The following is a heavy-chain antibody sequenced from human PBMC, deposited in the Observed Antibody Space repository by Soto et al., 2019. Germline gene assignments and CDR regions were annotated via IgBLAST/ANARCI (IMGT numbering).Heavy chain of an antibody. CDR2: IIPIFGTA. CDR3: ARDDSSGSIPPWGYYYGMDV. D-gene: IGHD3-22*01. V-gene: IGHV1-69*06. Sequence: QVQLVQSGAEVKKPGSSVKVSCKASGGTFSSYAISWVRQAPGQGLEWMGGIIPIFGTANYAQKFQGRVTITADKSTSTAYMELSSLRSEDTAVYYCARDDSSGSIPPWGYYYGMDVWGQGPTVTVSS. CDR1: GGTFSSYA. J-gene: IGHJ6*02.